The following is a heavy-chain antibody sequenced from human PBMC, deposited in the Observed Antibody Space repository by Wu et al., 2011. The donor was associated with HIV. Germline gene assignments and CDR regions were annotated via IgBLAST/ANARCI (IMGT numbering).Heavy chain of an antibody. J-gene: IGHJ6*03. CDR1: GYTFTNYY. D-gene: IGHD3-22*01. Sequence: QVHLVQSGAEVKKPGASVKVSCKASGYTFTNYYIHWVRQAPGQGLEWLGWINPDSGGTNFADKFGARITLTRDRSVNTAYMELTSLTSDDSAIYYCAKFPPQAGPPGYYYNYMDVWGKGTTVIVSS. V-gene: IGHV1-2*02. CDR3: AKFPPQAGPPGYYYNYMDV. CDR2: INPDSGGT.